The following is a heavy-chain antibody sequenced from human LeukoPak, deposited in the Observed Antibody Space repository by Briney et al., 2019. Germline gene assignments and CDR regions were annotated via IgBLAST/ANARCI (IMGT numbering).Heavy chain of an antibody. V-gene: IGHV1-2*06. CDR3: AREVLMVYALQDSNWFDP. Sequence: VASVTVSGKASGYTFTGYYMHWVRQAPGQGFEWMGRINPNSGGTNYAQKFQGRVTMTRDTSISTAYMELSRLRSDDTAVYYCAREVLMVYALQDSNWFDPWGQGTLVTVSS. CDR1: GYTFTGYY. J-gene: IGHJ5*02. CDR2: INPNSGGT. D-gene: IGHD2-8*01.